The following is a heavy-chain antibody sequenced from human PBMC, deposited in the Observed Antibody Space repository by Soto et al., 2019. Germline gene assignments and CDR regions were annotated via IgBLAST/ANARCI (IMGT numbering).Heavy chain of an antibody. CDR2: LSGSGGST. CDR3: ARGFSAGKGSPPDY. V-gene: IGHV3-23*01. CDR1: GFSFIKYA. D-gene: IGHD3-10*01. Sequence: EVQLLESGGGLVQPGGSLRLSCAASGFSFIKYAMSWVRQAPGKGLEWVSGLSGSGGSTSSADSVKGRFAISRDNSRNTLYLQMNSLRDGDTAIYYCARGFSAGKGSPPDYWGQATLVTVSS. J-gene: IGHJ4*02.